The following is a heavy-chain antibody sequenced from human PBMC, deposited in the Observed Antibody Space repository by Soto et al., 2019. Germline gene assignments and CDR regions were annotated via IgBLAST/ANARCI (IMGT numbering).Heavy chain of an antibody. D-gene: IGHD4-17*01. CDR2: IYWDDDE. CDR3: AHAGDYDLLSFDR. J-gene: IGHJ4*02. Sequence: ITLKEPGPTLVRPAQTLTLTCTFSGFSLHTLDRGLALFRQPPGQSMEWLALIYWDDDERYNPSLKNRLAISKDTSKNQVVLTITNMGPLDTATYFCAHAGDYDLLSFDRWGPGTPVTVSS. V-gene: IGHV2-5*02. CDR1: GFSLHTLDRG.